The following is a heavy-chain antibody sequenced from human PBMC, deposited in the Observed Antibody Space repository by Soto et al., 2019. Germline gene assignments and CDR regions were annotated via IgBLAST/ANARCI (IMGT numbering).Heavy chain of an antibody. CDR1: GFTFSSYS. CDR3: ARTAVVVAATPPWFDP. V-gene: IGHV3-21*01. Sequence: EVQLVESGGGLVKPGGSLRLSCAASGFTFSSYSMNWVRQGPGKGLEWVSSISSSSSYIYYADSVKGRFTISRDNAKNSLYLQMNSLRVEDTAVYYCARTAVVVAATPPWFDPWGQGTLVTVSS. D-gene: IGHD2-15*01. J-gene: IGHJ5*02. CDR2: ISSSSSYI.